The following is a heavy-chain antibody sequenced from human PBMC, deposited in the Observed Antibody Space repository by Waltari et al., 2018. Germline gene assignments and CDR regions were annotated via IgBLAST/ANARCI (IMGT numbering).Heavy chain of an antibody. J-gene: IGHJ2*01. CDR2: IYYSGST. Sequence: QVQLQESGPGLVKPSETLSLTCTVSGGSISSYYWSWIRQPPGKGLEWIGYIYYSGSTNYNPSLKSRVTISVDTSKNQFSLKLSSVTAADTAVYYCARRDDYVWGSQYWYFDLWGRGTLVTVSS. D-gene: IGHD3-16*01. CDR1: GGSISSYY. CDR3: ARRDDYVWGSQYWYFDL. V-gene: IGHV4-59*01.